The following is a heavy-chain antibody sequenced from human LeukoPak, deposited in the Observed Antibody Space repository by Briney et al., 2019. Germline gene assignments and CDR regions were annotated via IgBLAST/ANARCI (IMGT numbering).Heavy chain of an antibody. V-gene: IGHV4-4*07. J-gene: IGHJ3*02. CDR1: GGSISSYY. Sequence: PSETLSLTCTVSGGSISSYYWSWIRQPAGKGLEWIGRIYTSGSTNYNPSLKSRVTMSVDTSKNQFSLKLSSVTAADTAVYYCAREYSSSSGRRAFDIWGQGTMVTVSS. CDR2: IYTSGST. CDR3: AREYSSSSGRRAFDI. D-gene: IGHD6-6*01.